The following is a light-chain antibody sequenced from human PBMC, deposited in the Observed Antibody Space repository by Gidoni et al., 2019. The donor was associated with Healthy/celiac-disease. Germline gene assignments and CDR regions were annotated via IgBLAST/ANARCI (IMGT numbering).Light chain of an antibody. CDR3: QQYYSLWT. CDR1: QSVLYSSNNKNY. V-gene: IGKV4-1*01. Sequence: DIVMTQSPDSLAVSLGERATINCKSSQSVLYSSNNKNYLAWYQQKPGQPPKLLIYWASTRESGFPDRFSGSGSGTDFTLTISSLQAEDVAVYYCQQYYSLWTFGQGTKLEIK. J-gene: IGKJ2*01. CDR2: WAS.